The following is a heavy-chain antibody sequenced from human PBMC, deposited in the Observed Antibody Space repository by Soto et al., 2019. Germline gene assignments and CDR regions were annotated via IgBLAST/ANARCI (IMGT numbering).Heavy chain of an antibody. J-gene: IGHJ4*02. CDR2: FDPEDGET. D-gene: IGHD1-26*01. Sequence: ASVKVSCKVSGYTLTELSMHWVRQAPGKGLEWMGSFDPEDGETIYAQKFQGRVTMTEDTSTDTAYMELSSLRSEDTAVYYCATDHSGSYRSIDYWGQGTLVTVSS. V-gene: IGHV1-24*01. CDR3: ATDHSGSYRSIDY. CDR1: GYTLTELS.